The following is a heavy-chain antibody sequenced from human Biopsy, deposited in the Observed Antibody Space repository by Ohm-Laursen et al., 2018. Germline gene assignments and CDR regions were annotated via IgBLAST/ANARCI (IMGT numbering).Heavy chain of an antibody. CDR2: ISGGGTI. Sequence: GSLRLSCSASGFRFGDYYMRWIRQAPGRGLEWVSYISGGGTIYYGDSMKGRVTISRDNDNNSLYLHMHSLIAEDTAVYYCSRETQWGGNYMDVWGQGTLVTVSS. D-gene: IGHD1-7*01. CDR1: GFRFGDYY. V-gene: IGHV3-11*01. CDR3: SRETQWGGNYMDV. J-gene: IGHJ4*02.